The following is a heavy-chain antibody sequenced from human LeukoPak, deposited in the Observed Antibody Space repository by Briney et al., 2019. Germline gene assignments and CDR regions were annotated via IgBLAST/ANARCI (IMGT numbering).Heavy chain of an antibody. Sequence: PWGSLRLSCAASGFTVSGNYMSWVRQAPGKGLEWVSIIYSGGSTFYADSVKGRFTISRDNSKNTLYLHMSSLRAEDTAVYYCASIAVAGIWGQGTLVTVSS. D-gene: IGHD6-19*01. CDR1: GFTVSGNY. CDR2: IYSGGST. CDR3: ASIAVAGI. V-gene: IGHV3-53*01. J-gene: IGHJ4*02.